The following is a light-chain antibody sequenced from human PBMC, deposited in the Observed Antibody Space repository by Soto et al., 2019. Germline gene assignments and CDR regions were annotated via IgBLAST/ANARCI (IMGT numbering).Light chain of an antibody. Sequence: QSVLTQSSSASASLGSSVNLTCTLSSGHRSYIIAWHQQQPGKAPRFLMRLESSGSQNKGSGVPDRFSGSSSGAARYPTISNLQSEDEADYYCETWNSNTRVFGGGTKLTVL. V-gene: IGLV4-60*03. CDR1: SGHRSYI. J-gene: IGLJ3*02. CDR2: LESSGSQ. CDR3: ETWNSNTRV.